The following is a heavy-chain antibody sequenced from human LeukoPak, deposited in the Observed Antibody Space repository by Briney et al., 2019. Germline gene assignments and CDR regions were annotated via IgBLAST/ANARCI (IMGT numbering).Heavy chain of an antibody. J-gene: IGHJ4*02. CDR2: IYSSGST. V-gene: IGHV4-59*01. CDR3: ARRTYFYDSSGYYFDY. Sequence: SETLSLTCTVSGGSLSSYYWSWIRQPPGKGLECVGYIYSSGSTNYNPSLKSRVTISVDTSKNQFSLKLSSVTAADTAVYYCARRTYFYDSSGYYFDYWGQGTLVTVSS. CDR1: GGSLSSYY. D-gene: IGHD3-22*01.